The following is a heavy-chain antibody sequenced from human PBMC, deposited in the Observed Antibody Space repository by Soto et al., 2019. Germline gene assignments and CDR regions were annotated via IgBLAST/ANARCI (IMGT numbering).Heavy chain of an antibody. J-gene: IGHJ4*02. D-gene: IGHD3-22*01. CDR3: ARTGYDSSGYFVKYDFDY. Sequence: QVQLVESGGGVVQPERSLRLSCAASGFTFSNYAMHWVRQARGTGLEWVAVISNDGSNPYYADSVKGRFTISRDNSKNTLYLQMNSLRPEDTAVYYCARTGYDSSGYFVKYDFDYWGQGTLVTVSS. V-gene: IGHV3-30-3*01. CDR2: ISNDGSNP. CDR1: GFTFSNYA.